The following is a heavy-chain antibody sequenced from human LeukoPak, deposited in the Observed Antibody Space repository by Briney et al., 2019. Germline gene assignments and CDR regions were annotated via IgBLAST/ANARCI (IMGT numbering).Heavy chain of an antibody. CDR3: ARSIPYGTTWYGRSDY. J-gene: IGHJ4*02. Sequence: GGSLRLSCAASGFTFDDDAMHWVRQAPGKGLEWVSGINWNSATIGYADSVKGRFTISRDNALNSLYLQMNSLRAEDTAIYYCARSIPYGTTWYGRSDYWGQGTLVTVSS. CDR2: INWNSATI. V-gene: IGHV3-9*01. CDR1: GFTFDDDA. D-gene: IGHD6-13*01.